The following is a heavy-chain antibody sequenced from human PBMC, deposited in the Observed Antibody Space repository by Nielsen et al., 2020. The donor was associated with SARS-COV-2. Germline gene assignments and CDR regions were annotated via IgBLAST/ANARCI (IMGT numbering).Heavy chain of an antibody. CDR2: IRVDENNK. CDR3: AREKSGLVSFDY. V-gene: IGHV3-33*08. D-gene: IGHD3-16*01. CDR1: GFSFGGYG. J-gene: IGHJ4*02. Sequence: GESLKISCEASGFSFGGYGMHWVRQAPGKGLEWVAIIRVDENNKYYADSVKGRFTISRDNSKNTLYLHMNSLRAEDTAVYFCAREKSGLVSFDYWGQGALVTVSS.